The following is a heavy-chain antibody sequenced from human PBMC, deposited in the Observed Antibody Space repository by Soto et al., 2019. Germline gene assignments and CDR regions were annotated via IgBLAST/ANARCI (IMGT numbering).Heavy chain of an antibody. J-gene: IGHJ4*02. D-gene: IGHD3-9*01. V-gene: IGHV4-39*01. CDR1: GGSINHSSYY. Sequence: SETLSLTSTVSGGSINHSSYYWGWIRQPPGKGLEWIGSIYYSGSTYYNPSLKSRVTISVDTSKNQFSLILSSVTAADTAVYFCARQVAFARYFDPGRYYFDYWGQGTLVTVSS. CDR2: IYYSGST. CDR3: ARQVAFARYFDPGRYYFDY.